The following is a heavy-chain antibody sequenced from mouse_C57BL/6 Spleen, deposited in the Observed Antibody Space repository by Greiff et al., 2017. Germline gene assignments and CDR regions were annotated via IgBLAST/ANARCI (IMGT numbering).Heavy chain of an antibody. D-gene: IGHD2-1*01. CDR1: GYTFTSYG. V-gene: IGHV1-81*01. Sequence: VHLVESGAELARPGASVKLSCKASGYTFTSYGISWVKQRTGQGLEWIGEIYPRSGNTYYNEKFKGKATLTADKSSSTAYMELRSLTSEDSAVYFCARPLYYGNDYYAMDYWGQGTSVTVSS. CDR2: IYPRSGNT. J-gene: IGHJ4*01. CDR3: ARPLYYGNDYYAMDY.